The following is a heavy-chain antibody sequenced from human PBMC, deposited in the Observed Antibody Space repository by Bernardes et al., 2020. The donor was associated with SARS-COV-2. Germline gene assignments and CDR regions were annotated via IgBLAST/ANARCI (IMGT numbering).Heavy chain of an antibody. CDR1: GFSFSSYA. CDR3: ARILRDNGFVSGYYDL. V-gene: IGHV3-21*01. Sequence: GGSLKVSCGASGFSFSSYAMNWVHQAPGKGLQWVSSITTRSNYIQYTDSVEGRFTISRDNAKNSLYLEMTSLRAEDTAIYYCARILRDNGFVSGYYDLWGRGTLVTVSS. J-gene: IGHJ2*01. D-gene: IGHD4-17*01. CDR2: ITTRSNYI.